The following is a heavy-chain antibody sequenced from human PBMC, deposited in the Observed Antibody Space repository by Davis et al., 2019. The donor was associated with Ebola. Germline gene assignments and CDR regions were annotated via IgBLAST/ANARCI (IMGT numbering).Heavy chain of an antibody. Sequence: MPSETLSLTCTVSGGSISGYYWNWIRQSPGKGLEWIGYIYYSGSTNYNPSLKSRVTISVDTSKNQFSLKLSSVTAADTAVYYCARLYYDSSGSSWAFDYWGQGTLVTVSS. CDR3: ARLYYDSSGSSWAFDY. CDR1: GGSISGYY. J-gene: IGHJ4*02. V-gene: IGHV4-59*08. D-gene: IGHD3-22*01. CDR2: IYYSGST.